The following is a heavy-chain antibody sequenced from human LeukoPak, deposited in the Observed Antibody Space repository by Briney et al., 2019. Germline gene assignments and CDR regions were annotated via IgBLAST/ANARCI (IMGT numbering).Heavy chain of an antibody. CDR3: ARDLFTSSWYRWFDP. D-gene: IGHD6-13*01. Sequence: SETLSLTCAVYGGSFSGYYWSWIRQPPGKGLEWIGEINHSGSTNYNPSLKSRVTIPVDTSKNQFSLKLTSVTAADTAVYYCARDLFTSSWYRWFDPWGQGTLVTVSS. CDR1: GGSFSGYY. CDR2: INHSGST. J-gene: IGHJ5*02. V-gene: IGHV4-34*01.